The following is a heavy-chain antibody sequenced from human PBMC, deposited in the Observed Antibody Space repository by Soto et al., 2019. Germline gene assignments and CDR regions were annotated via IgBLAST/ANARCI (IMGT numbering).Heavy chain of an antibody. V-gene: IGHV3-23*01. Sequence: GGSLRLSCVASGFTFSSYAMSWVRQAPGKGLEWVSTITGNGIGPYYADSVKGRFTVSRDNSRNTLYVQMNSLRVDDTAVYYCARGSRFEDLSYLDSWGQGTLVTVSS. D-gene: IGHD3-10*01. CDR2: ITGNGIGP. CDR1: GFTFSSYA. CDR3: ARGSRFEDLSYLDS. J-gene: IGHJ4*02.